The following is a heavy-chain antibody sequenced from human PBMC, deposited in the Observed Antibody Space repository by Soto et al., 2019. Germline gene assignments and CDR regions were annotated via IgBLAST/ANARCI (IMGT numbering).Heavy chain of an antibody. J-gene: IGHJ5*01. V-gene: IGHV3-21*01. Sequence: GGSLRLSCAASGFTFSSYSMNWVRQAPGKGLEWVSSISSSSSYIYYADSVKGRFTISRDNAKNSLYLQMNSLRAEDTAVYYCARGSSWSLGWLDSWGQGTLVTVSS. CDR3: ARGSSWSLGWLDS. CDR2: ISSSSSYI. D-gene: IGHD6-13*01. CDR1: GFTFSSYS.